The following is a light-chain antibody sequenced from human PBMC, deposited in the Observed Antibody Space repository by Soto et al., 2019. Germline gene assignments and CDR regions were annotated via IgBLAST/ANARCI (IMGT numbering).Light chain of an antibody. CDR1: QSVNNN. CDR3: QQYTNWPYT. J-gene: IGKJ5*01. V-gene: IGKV3-15*01. CDR2: GAS. Sequence: IVMTLSPATMSVSPGERATLSCRASQSVNNNLAWYQQKPGQAPSLLIYGASTRATGIPARFSGSVYGTEFNLTISSLQSEDFAVYYCQQYTNWPYTFGQGTRLEIK.